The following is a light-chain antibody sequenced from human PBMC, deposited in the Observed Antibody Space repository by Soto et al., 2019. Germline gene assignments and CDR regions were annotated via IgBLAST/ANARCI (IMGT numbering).Light chain of an antibody. V-gene: IGLV2-14*01. CDR3: SSYTSANTLL. CDR2: EVS. J-gene: IGLJ1*01. Sequence: QSALTQPASVSGSPGQSITISCTGTSGDIGAFKYVSWYQQEPGNAPKLLIYEVSRRPSGISNRFSGSRSGNTASLTISGLHAEDETDYYCSSYTSANTLLFGTGTKLTVL. CDR1: SGDIGAFKY.